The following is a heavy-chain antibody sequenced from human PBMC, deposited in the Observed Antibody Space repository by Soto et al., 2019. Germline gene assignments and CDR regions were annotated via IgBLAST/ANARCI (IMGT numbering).Heavy chain of an antibody. Sequence: PGGSLRLSCAASGFTFSSYAMSWVRQAPGKGLEWVSAISGSSSTIYYADSVKGRFTISRDNAKNSLYLQMNSLRDEDTAVYYCARDPAHIIAAAGTFDYWGQGTLVTVSS. D-gene: IGHD6-13*01. CDR1: GFTFSSYA. V-gene: IGHV3-48*02. CDR2: ISGSSSTI. CDR3: ARDPAHIIAAAGTFDY. J-gene: IGHJ4*02.